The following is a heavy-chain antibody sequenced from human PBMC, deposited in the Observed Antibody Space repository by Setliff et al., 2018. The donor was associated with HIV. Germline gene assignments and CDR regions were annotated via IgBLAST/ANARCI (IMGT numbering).Heavy chain of an antibody. CDR2: ISSRGSTI. V-gene: IGHV3-11*04. CDR1: GGSISSGDYY. D-gene: IGHD4-17*01. CDR3: ARSPYGDYGLDY. J-gene: IGHJ4*02. Sequence: LSLTCTVSGGSISSGDYYMSWIRQAPGKGLEWVSYISSRGSTIYYADSVKGRFTISRDNAKNSLYLQMNTLRAEDTAVYFCARSPYGDYGLDYWGQGTLVTVSS.